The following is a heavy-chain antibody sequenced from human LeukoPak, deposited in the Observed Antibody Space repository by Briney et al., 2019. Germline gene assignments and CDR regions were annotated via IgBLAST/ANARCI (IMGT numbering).Heavy chain of an antibody. Sequence: ASVTVSCKASGYTFTGYYMHWVRQAPGQGLEWMGWINPNSGGTNYAQKFQGWVTMTRDTSISTAYMELSRLRSDDTAVYYCARERITMARGYYYYYGMDVWGQGTTVTVSS. J-gene: IGHJ6*02. CDR3: ARERITMARGYYYYYGMDV. V-gene: IGHV1-2*04. CDR2: INPNSGGT. CDR1: GYTFTGYY. D-gene: IGHD3-10*01.